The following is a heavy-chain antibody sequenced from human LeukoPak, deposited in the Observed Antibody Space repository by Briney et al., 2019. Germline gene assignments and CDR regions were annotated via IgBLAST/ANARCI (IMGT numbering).Heavy chain of an antibody. D-gene: IGHD3-10*01. Sequence: SETLSLACAVSGGSISSGGYSWSWIRQPPGKGLEWIGYIYHSGSTYYNPSLKSRVTISVDRSKNQFSLKLSSVTAADTAVYYCARQYYYGSGSYNGGTDYWGQGTLVTVSS. CDR3: ARQYYYGSGSYNGGTDY. CDR2: IYHSGST. J-gene: IGHJ4*02. CDR1: GGSISSGGYS. V-gene: IGHV4-30-2*01.